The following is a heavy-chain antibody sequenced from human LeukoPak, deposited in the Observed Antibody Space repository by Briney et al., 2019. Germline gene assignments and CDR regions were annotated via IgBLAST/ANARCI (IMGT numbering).Heavy chain of an antibody. J-gene: IGHJ4*02. CDR3: ARDPGRMATITLGTLTLDY. CDR2: ISAYNGNT. CDR1: GYTFTSYG. Sequence: GASVKVSCKASGYTFTSYGISWVRQAPGQGLEWMGWISAYNGNTNYAQKLQGRVTMTTDTSTSTAYMELRNLRSDDTAVYYCARDPGRMATITLGTLTLDYWGQGTLVTVSS. D-gene: IGHD5-12*01. V-gene: IGHV1-18*01.